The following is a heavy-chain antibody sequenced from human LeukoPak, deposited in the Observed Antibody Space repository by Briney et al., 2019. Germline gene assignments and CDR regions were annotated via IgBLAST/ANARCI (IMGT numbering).Heavy chain of an antibody. Sequence: SETLSLTCAVYGGSFSGYYWSWIRQPPGKGLEWIGEINHSGSTNYNPSLKSRVTISVDPSKNQFSLKLTSVTAADTAVYFCARDAESYASGSYTPFDYWGQGTLVAVSS. V-gene: IGHV4-34*01. J-gene: IGHJ4*02. CDR2: INHSGST. CDR1: GGSFSGYY. CDR3: ARDAESYASGSYTPFDY. D-gene: IGHD3-10*01.